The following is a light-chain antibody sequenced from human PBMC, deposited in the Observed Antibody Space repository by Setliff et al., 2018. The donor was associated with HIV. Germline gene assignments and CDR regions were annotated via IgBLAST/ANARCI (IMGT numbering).Light chain of an antibody. CDR2: EVR. CDR3: SSYAVTNTLP. J-gene: IGLJ1*01. V-gene: IGLV2-14*01. CDR1: SSDVGGYSY. Sequence: ALTQPASVSGSPGQSITFSCTGTSSDVGGYSYVSWYQQHPGKAPKLIIYEVRNRPSGVSNRFSGSKSGNTASLTISGLQAEDEADYYCSSYAVTNTLPFGTGTKVTVL.